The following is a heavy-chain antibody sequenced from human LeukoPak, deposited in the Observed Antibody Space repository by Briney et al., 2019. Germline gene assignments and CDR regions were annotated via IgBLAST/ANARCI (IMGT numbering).Heavy chain of an antibody. Sequence: ASVKVSCKASGYTFTGYYMHWVRQAPGQGLEWMGWINPNSGGTNYAQKFQGRVTMTEDTSTDTAYMELSSLRSEDTAVYYCATRTKGEGAYDSSGYYYWYFDLWGRGTLVTVSS. V-gene: IGHV1-2*02. CDR3: ATRTKGEGAYDSSGYYYWYFDL. J-gene: IGHJ2*01. CDR1: GYTFTGYY. D-gene: IGHD3-22*01. CDR2: INPNSGGT.